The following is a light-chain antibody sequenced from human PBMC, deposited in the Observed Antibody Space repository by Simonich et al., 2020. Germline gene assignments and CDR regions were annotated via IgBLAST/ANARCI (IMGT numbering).Light chain of an antibody. Sequence: SSELTQDPAVSVALGQTVRITCQGDSLRSYYASWSQQKPGPDHGLVIVKDSERHSGNPERFSGSSSGTTATLTISGVQAEDEADYYCQSADSSGTYVVFGGGTKLTVL. CDR1: SLRSYY. V-gene: IGLV3-19*01. CDR2: KDS. J-gene: IGLJ2*01. CDR3: QSADSSGTYVV.